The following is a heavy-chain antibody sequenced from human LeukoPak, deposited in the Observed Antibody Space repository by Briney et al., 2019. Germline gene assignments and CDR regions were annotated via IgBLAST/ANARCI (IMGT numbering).Heavy chain of an antibody. CDR2: IRYDGSNK. V-gene: IGHV3-30*02. CDR3: AKPGYWALLVDY. J-gene: IGHJ4*02. D-gene: IGHD1-26*01. CDR1: GFTFSSYG. Sequence: GGSLRLSCAASGFTFSSYGMHWVRQAPGKGLEWVAFIRYDGSNKYYADSVKGRFTISRDNSKNTLYLQMNSLRAEDTAVYYCAKPGYWALLVDYWGQGTLVTVSS.